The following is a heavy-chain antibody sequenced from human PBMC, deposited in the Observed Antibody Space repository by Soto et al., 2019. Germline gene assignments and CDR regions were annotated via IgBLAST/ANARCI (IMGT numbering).Heavy chain of an antibody. V-gene: IGHV1-8*01. J-gene: IGHJ4*02. CDR2: INPSSGNT. CDR3: TYSREGWLYFDY. Sequence: ASVKVSCKASGYTFTSYDINWVRQATGQGLEWMGWINPSSGNTGYSQKFQGRITMARNTSISTAYMELSSLRSEDTAVYYCTYSREGWLYFDYWGQGTLVTVSS. CDR1: GYTFTSYD. D-gene: IGHD2-15*01.